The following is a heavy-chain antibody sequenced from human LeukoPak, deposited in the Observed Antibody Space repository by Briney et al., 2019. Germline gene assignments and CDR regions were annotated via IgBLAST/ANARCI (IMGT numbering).Heavy chain of an antibody. CDR1: GYTFTGYY. J-gene: IGHJ4*02. V-gene: IGHV1-2*02. CDR3: ARYCSTATCSEGDVY. Sequence: ASVKVSCKASGYTFTGYYIRWVRQAPGQGLEWMGWNNPNSGDTKYAQKFQGRVTMTRDTSISTAYMELNSLRSDDTAVYYCARYCSTATCSEGDVYWGQGTLVTVSS. CDR2: NNPNSGDT. D-gene: IGHD2-2*01.